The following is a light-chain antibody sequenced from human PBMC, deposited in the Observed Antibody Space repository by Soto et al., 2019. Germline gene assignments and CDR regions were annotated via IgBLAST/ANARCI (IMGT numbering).Light chain of an antibody. V-gene: IGKV1-39*01. Sequence: DIQMTPSPSSLSASVGDRVSITCRASQTMISYLNWYQQTPGKAPKLLIYAATNLQSGVPVRFSGRGAVTDFTLTISSLQPEDFATYYCQQTYSSPITFGQGTKV. CDR3: QQTYSSPIT. CDR2: AAT. CDR1: QTMISY. J-gene: IGKJ1*01.